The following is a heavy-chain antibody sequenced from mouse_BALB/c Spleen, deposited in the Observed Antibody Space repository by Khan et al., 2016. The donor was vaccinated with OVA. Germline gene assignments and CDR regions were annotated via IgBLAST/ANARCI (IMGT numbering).Heavy chain of an antibody. CDR2: ILPGSGSI. CDR1: GYTFSSYW. V-gene: IGHV1-9*01. Sequence: QVQLQQSGAELMKPGASVMISCKATGYTFSSYWIEWVKQRPGHGLEWIGEILPGSGSINYNEKFKAKATFTADTYSNTAFMQLSSLTSEDSAVYYCARPFITTVPWYFDVWGAGTTVTVSS. J-gene: IGHJ1*01. CDR3: ARPFITTVPWYFDV. D-gene: IGHD1-1*01.